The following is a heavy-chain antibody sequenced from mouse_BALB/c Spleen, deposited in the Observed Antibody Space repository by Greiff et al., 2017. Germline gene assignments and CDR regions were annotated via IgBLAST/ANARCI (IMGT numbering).Heavy chain of an antibody. J-gene: IGHJ3*01. CDR1: GFTFSSYG. V-gene: IGHV5-6-3*01. CDR3: ARNDGYYPAWFAY. CDR2: INSNGGST. D-gene: IGHD2-3*01. Sequence: DVHLVESGGGLVQPGGSLKLSCAASGFTFSSYGMSWVRQTPDKRLELVATINSNGGSTYYPDSVKGRFTISRDNAKNTLYLQMSSLKSEDTAMYYCARNDGYYPAWFAYWGQGTLVTVSA.